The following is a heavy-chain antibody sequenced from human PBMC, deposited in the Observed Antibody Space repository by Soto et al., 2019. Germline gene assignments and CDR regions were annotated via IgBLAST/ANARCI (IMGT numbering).Heavy chain of an antibody. D-gene: IGHD2-15*01. V-gene: IGHV1-69*13. CDR3: ARDIVVVVAANDYYYGMDV. CDR2: IIPIFGTA. J-gene: IGHJ6*02. CDR1: GGTFSSYA. Sequence: ASVKVSCKASGGTFSSYAISCVRQAPGQGLEWMGGIIPIFGTANYAQKFQGRVTITADESTSTAYMELSSLRSEDTAVYYCARDIVVVVAANDYYYGMDVWGQGTTVTVSS.